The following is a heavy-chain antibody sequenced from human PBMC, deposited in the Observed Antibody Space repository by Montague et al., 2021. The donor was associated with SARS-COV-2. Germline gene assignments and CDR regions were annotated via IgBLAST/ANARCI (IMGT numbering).Heavy chain of an antibody. Sequence: SETLSLTCTVFGGSISSYYWSWIRQTPGKGLEWIGSRYQNGATYXSPSLKRPVTILLDTSKNQFSLSLTSVTAADTAVYYCARSGVGIFDFSYFDSWGQGSLVIVSS. J-gene: IGHJ4*02. V-gene: IGHV4-59*08. CDR1: GGSISSYY. CDR2: RYQNGAT. CDR3: ARSGVGIFDFSYFDS. D-gene: IGHD3-3*01.